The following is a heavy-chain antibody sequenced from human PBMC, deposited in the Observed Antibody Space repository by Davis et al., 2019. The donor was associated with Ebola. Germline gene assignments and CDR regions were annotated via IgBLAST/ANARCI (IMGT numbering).Heavy chain of an antibody. CDR1: GFTFSSYA. J-gene: IGHJ4*02. CDR2: ISYDGSNK. D-gene: IGHD3-10*01. CDR3: ATFRGVWFGELSPFRFDY. V-gene: IGHV3-30-3*01. Sequence: LSLTCAASGFTFSSYAMHWVRQAPGKGLEWVAVISYDGSNKYYADSVKGRFTISRDNSKNALYLQMNSLRAEDTAVYYCATFRGVWFGELSPFRFDYWGQGTLVTVSS.